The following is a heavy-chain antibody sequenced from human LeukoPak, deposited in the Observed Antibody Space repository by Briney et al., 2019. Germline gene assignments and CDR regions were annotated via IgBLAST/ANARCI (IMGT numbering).Heavy chain of an antibody. CDR2: VYHSGST. J-gene: IGHJ4*02. Sequence: PSETLSLTCAVSGYSISSGYYWGWIRQLPGKGLEWIGSVYHSGSTYYNPSLKSRVTISVDTSKNQFSLRLSSVTAADTAVYYCARGTAVAGALDYRGQGTLVPVSS. CDR3: ARGTAVAGALDY. V-gene: IGHV4-38-2*01. D-gene: IGHD6-19*01. CDR1: GYSISSGYY.